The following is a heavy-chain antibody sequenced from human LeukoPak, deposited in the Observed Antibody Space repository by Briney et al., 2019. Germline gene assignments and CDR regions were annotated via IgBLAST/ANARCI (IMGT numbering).Heavy chain of an antibody. CDR1: GGSISSHY. Sequence: KTSETLSLTCTVSGGSISSHYWSWIRQPPGKGLEWIGYIYYSGSTNYNPSLKSRVTISVDTSKNQFSLKLSSVTAADTAVYYCARDPLSYDEDDYWGQGTLVTVSS. D-gene: IGHD3-3*01. CDR3: ARDPLSYDEDDY. CDR2: IYYSGST. V-gene: IGHV4-59*11. J-gene: IGHJ4*02.